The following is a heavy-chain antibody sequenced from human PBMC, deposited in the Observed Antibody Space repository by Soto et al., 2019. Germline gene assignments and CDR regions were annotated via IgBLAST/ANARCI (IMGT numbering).Heavy chain of an antibody. Sequence: GESLKISCKGSGYSFTSYWIGWVRQMPGKGLEWMGIIYPGDSDTRYSPSFQGQVTISADKSISTAYLQWSSLKASDTAMFYCARXXXGQLRGYYYYMDVWGKGTTVTVSS. CDR2: IYPGDSDT. V-gene: IGHV5-51*01. D-gene: IGHD6-6*01. CDR3: ARXXXGQLRGYYYYMDV. J-gene: IGHJ6*03. CDR1: GYSFTSYW.